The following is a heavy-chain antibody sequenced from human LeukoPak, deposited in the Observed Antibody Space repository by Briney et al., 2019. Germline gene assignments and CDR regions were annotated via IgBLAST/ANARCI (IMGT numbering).Heavy chain of an antibody. J-gene: IGHJ4*02. D-gene: IGHD3-3*01. V-gene: IGHV4-59*01. Sequence: SQTLSLTCTVSGGSISTYYWSWIRQPPGKGLEWIGYIYYSGSTNYNPSLKSRVTMSVDTSKNQFSLKLSSVTAADTAVYYCARGPVWGGYYYFAYGGKEPLVPVSS. CDR1: GGSISTYY. CDR3: ARGPVWGGYYYFAY. CDR2: IYYSGST.